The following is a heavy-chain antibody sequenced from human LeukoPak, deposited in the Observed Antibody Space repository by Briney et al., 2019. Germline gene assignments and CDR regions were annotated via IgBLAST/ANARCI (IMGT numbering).Heavy chain of an antibody. CDR3: ARGMSGYTEDPFDI. Sequence: ASVRVSCKASGYTFTSYSINWVRQAPGQGLEWMAWISAHNGNTNYARKFQGRVTLSRDTSTSTAYMELRSLRSDDTAVYFCARGMSGYTEDPFDIWGQGTVVTVSS. D-gene: IGHD2-2*02. CDR1: GYTFTSYS. CDR2: ISAHNGNT. J-gene: IGHJ3*02. V-gene: IGHV1-18*01.